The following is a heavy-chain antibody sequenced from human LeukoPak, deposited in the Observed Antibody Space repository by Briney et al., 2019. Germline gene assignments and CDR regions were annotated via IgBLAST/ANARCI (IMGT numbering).Heavy chain of an antibody. J-gene: IGHJ4*02. CDR2: ISRSGEST. D-gene: IGHD6-19*01. CDR3: ARRSGIAVAGAFDY. Sequence: ETLSLTCAVYGGSFSGYYWSWIRQAPGKGLEWVSSISRSGESTFYADSVRGRFTISRDNSKNTLYLQMNSLRAEDTAVYYCARRSGIAVAGAFDYWGQGTLVTVSS. V-gene: IGHV3-23*01. CDR1: GGSFSGYY.